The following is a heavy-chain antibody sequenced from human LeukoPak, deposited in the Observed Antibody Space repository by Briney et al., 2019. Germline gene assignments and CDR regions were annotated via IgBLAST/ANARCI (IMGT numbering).Heavy chain of an antibody. J-gene: IGHJ3*02. D-gene: IGHD1-26*01. CDR3: ARLYPTDFRGSSTPRISFDI. CDR1: GFTFSIYD. Sequence: GTSLRLSCEASGFTFSIYDMYWVRQAPGKGLECVASISRNSGDYTLYAASVKGRFTISRDNSRSTLYLQMNSLRAEDTAVYYCARLYPTDFRGSSTPRISFDIWGQGTMVTVSS. V-gene: IGHV3-30-3*01. CDR2: ISRNSGDYT.